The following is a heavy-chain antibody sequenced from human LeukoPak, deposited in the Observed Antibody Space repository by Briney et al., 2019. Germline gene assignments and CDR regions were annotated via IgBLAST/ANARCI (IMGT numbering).Heavy chain of an antibody. CDR3: ARRIDN. V-gene: IGHV3-48*01. CDR2: ITSSSSTI. Sequence: PGGSLRLSCAASGFTFSSYSMNWVRQAPGKGLEWISYITSSSSTIYYADSVKGRFTISRDNAKNSLFLQMNSLRAEDTAVYCCARRIDNWGQGTLVTVSS. J-gene: IGHJ4*02. CDR1: GFTFSSYS.